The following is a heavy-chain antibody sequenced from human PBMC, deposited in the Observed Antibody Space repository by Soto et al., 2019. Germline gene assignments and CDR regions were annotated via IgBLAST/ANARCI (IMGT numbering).Heavy chain of an antibody. Sequence: SVKVSCKASQQTCSNYATSWVRQAPGQGLEWMGGIIPIFGTANYAQKFQGRVTITADKSTSTAYMELSSLRSDDTAVYYCATIRYDSSGDYYGFHDYWCRGFLVTVSA. V-gene: IGHV1-69*06. CDR3: ATIRYDSSGDYYGFHDY. D-gene: IGHD3-22*01. CDR2: IIPIFGTA. CDR1: QQTCSNYA. J-gene: IGHJ4*02.